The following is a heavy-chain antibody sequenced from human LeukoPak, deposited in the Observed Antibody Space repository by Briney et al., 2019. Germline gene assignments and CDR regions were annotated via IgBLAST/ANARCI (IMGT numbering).Heavy chain of an antibody. Sequence: GGSLRLSCAASGFTFSSYGMHWVRQAPGKGLEWVAFIRFDGSNKYYADSVKGRLTISRDNSKNTLYLQMNSLRGEDTAVYYCAKFDNRIVGAASFNYWGQGTLVTVSS. V-gene: IGHV3-30*02. CDR2: IRFDGSNK. D-gene: IGHD1-26*01. J-gene: IGHJ4*02. CDR3: AKFDNRIVGAASFNY. CDR1: GFTFSSYG.